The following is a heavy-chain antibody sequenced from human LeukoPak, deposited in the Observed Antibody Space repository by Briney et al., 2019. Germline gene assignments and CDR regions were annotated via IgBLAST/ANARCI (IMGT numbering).Heavy chain of an antibody. Sequence: QPVGSLRLSCAASGFTFSTYAMGWVRPAPGKGLEWVSGISANGGRTYYADSVKGRFTISRHNSKNTLYVQMNSLRAEDTAIYYCVKGLEDRHDSSGYYSNSFDPWGQGTLVTVSA. D-gene: IGHD3-22*01. J-gene: IGHJ5*02. V-gene: IGHV3-23*01. CDR2: ISANGGRT. CDR3: VKGLEDRHDSSGYYSNSFDP. CDR1: GFTFSTYA.